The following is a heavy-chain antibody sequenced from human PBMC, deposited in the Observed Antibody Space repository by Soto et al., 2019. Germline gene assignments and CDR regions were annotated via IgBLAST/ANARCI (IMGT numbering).Heavy chain of an antibody. D-gene: IGHD3-10*01. V-gene: IGHV3-21*04. CDR3: AKDGDLGFEVGGFDY. CDR2: ISKSSRYI. J-gene: IGHJ4*02. Sequence: GGSLRLSCAASGFTFSSYSMNWVRQAPGKGLEWVSSISKSSRYIYYADSVKGRFTISRDNAKNSLYLQMNSLRAEDTAVYYCAKDGDLGFEVGGFDYWGQGTLVTVSS. CDR1: GFTFSSYS.